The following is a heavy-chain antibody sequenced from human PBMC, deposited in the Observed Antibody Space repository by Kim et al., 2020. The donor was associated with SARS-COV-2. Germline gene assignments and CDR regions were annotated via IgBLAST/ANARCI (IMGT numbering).Heavy chain of an antibody. V-gene: IGHV3-23*01. CDR3: AQETYGDYEAFDY. CDR2: VTGSGDGI. CDR1: GFTFRNYA. Sequence: GGSLRLSCAASGFTFRNYAMSLFRQAPGKGLEWVSAVTGSGDGIYYADSVKGRFTISRDNSRDTLYLHMNTLRAEDTAVYYCAQETYGDYEAFDYWGQGTLVTVSS. J-gene: IGHJ4*02. D-gene: IGHD4-17*01.